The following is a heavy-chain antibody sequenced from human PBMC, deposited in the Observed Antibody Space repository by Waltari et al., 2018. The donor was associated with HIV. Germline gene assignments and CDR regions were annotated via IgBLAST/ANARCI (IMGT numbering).Heavy chain of an antibody. V-gene: IGHV3-30*18. J-gene: IGHJ6*02. CDR1: GFAFKNFA. CDR3: AKVAGRSGSYSHYYYGMDV. D-gene: IGHD1-26*01. CDR2: ISYDGDQ. Sequence: QVQLVESGGGVVQPGGSLRLSCAASGFAFKNFAMHWVCQAPGKGLDWVSVISYDGDQYYADSVKGRFTISRDNSKKSLFLQMSSLRREDSAVYYCAKVAGRSGSYSHYYYGMDVWGQGTTVTVS.